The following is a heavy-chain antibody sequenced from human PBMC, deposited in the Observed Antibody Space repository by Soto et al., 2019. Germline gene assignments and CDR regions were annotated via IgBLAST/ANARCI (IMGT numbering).Heavy chain of an antibody. CDR3: ARDVQPYYYYYGMDV. J-gene: IGHJ6*02. D-gene: IGHD3-10*02. Sequence: GESLKISCAASGFSFSSYAMHWVRQAPGKGLEWVAFISYDGNSKYHADSVQGRITISRDNSKNTLYLQMSSLRAEDTAVYHCARDVQPYYYYYGMDVWGQGTTVTVSS. CDR1: GFSFSSYA. V-gene: IGHV3-30-3*01. CDR2: ISYDGNSK.